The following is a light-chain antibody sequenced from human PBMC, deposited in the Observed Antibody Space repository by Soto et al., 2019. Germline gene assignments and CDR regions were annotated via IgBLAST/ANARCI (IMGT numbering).Light chain of an antibody. CDR1: QGISSY. CDR2: AAS. V-gene: IGKV1-9*01. J-gene: IGKJ5*01. Sequence: DIQLTQSPSFLSASVGARVPITWRASQGISSYLAWYQQQPGKAPKLLIYAASTLQSGVPSRFSGSGSGTEFTLTISSLQPEDFGTYYCQQFKSYPITFGQGTRLEI. CDR3: QQFKSYPIT.